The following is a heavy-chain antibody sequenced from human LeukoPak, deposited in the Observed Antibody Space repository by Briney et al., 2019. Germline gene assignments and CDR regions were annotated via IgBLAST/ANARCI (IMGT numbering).Heavy chain of an antibody. CDR3: ARRYYYDSSGYYSDY. CDR1: GYSFTSYW. D-gene: IGHD3-22*01. V-gene: IGHV5-51*01. J-gene: IGHJ4*02. Sequence: GESLKISCKGSGYSFTSYWIGWGRPMPGKGVEWMGIIYPGDSDTRYSPSFQGQVTISADKSISTAYLQWSSLKASDTAMYYCARRYYYDSSGYYSDYWGQGTLVTVSS. CDR2: IYPGDSDT.